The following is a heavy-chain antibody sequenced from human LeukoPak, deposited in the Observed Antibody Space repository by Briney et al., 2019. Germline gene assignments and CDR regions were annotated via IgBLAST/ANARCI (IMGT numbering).Heavy chain of an antibody. CDR3: ARGLHPQVVAGRELGY. D-gene: IGHD6-19*01. V-gene: IGHV1-8*03. J-gene: IGHJ4*02. CDR1: GYTFTSYD. Sequence: ASVKVSCKASGYTFTSYDINWVRQVTGQGLEWMGWMNPNSGNTGYEQKFQGRVTITRNTSLSTAYMELSSLRSEDTAVYYCARGLHPQVVAGRELGYWGQGTLVTVSS. CDR2: MNPNSGNT.